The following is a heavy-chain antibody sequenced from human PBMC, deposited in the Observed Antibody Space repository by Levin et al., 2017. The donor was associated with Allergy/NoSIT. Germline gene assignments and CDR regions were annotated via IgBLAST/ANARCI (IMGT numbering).Heavy chain of an antibody. Sequence: SVKVSCKASGGTFSSYAISWVRQAPGQGLEWMGRIIPILGIANYAQKFQGRVTITADKSTSTAYMELSSLRSEDTAVYYCARVWTRITMVRGPHYYYYGMDVWGQGTTVTVSS. V-gene: IGHV1-69*04. J-gene: IGHJ6*02. CDR1: GGTFSSYA. CDR3: ARVWTRITMVRGPHYYYYGMDV. CDR2: IIPILGIA. D-gene: IGHD3-10*01.